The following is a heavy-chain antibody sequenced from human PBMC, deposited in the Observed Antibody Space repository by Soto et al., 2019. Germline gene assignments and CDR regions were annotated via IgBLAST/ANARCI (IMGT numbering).Heavy chain of an antibody. CDR1: GFTFSSYA. D-gene: IGHD6-19*01. J-gene: IGHJ6*02. CDR2: ISYDGSNK. V-gene: IGHV3-30-3*01. Sequence: QVQLVESGGGVVQPGRSLRLSCAASGFTFSSYAMHWVRQAPGKGLEWVAVISYDGSNKYYADSVKGRFTISRDNSKNTLYLRMNSLRAEDTAVYYCAGDDSIAVAGTRYYYGMDVWGQGTTVTVSS. CDR3: AGDDSIAVAGTRYYYGMDV.